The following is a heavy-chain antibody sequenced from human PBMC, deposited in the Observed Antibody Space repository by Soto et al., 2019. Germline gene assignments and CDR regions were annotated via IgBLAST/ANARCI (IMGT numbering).Heavy chain of an antibody. CDR3: AINKFSSMAPTKYFYFGMGG. Sequence: GGSLRLSCAASGFTFSSYGMRWVRQAPGKGLEWVAVIWYDGSNKYYADSVKGRFTISRDTSKNTLYLQINSLRAEDTAGYYFAINKFSSMAPTKYFYFGMGGWGPGTTVTV. V-gene: IGHV3-33*01. J-gene: IGHJ6*02. D-gene: IGHD2-8*01. CDR2: IWYDGSNK. CDR1: GFTFSSYG.